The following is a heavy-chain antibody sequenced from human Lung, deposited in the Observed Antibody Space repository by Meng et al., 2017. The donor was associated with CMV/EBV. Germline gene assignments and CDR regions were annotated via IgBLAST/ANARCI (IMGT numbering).Heavy chain of an antibody. J-gene: IGHJ4*02. CDR2: IRYDGSNK. Sequence: GESXKISCAASGFIFSSYGMHWVRQAPGKGLEGVAFIRYDGSNKYYADSVKGRFTISRDNSKKPLYLQMNSLGAEDTAVYYCAQDGWGKATSRIDYWGGGXLVTVSS. V-gene: IGHV3-30*02. D-gene: IGHD6-19*01. CDR1: GFIFSSYG. CDR3: AQDGWGKATSRIDY.